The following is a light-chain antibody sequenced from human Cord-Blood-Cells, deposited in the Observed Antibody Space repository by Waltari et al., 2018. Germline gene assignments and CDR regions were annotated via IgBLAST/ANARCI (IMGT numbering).Light chain of an antibody. CDR2: EGS. CDR3: CSYAGSSTWV. J-gene: IGLJ3*02. Sequence: QSALTQPASVSGSPGQSITISCTGPRSDVGSYNLVSWYKQHPGKPPKLMIYEGSKRPSGVSNRFSGSKSGNTASLTISGLQAEDEADYYCCSYAGSSTWVFGGGTKLTVL. CDR1: RSDVGSYNL. V-gene: IGLV2-23*01.